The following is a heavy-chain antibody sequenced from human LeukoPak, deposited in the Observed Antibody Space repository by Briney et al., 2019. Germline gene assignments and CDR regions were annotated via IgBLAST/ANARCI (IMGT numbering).Heavy chain of an antibody. Sequence: GGSLRLSCAASGFTSSSYSMNWVRQAPGKGLEWVSYISGGSSVIYYADSLKGRFTISRDNAKNSLTLQMNSLTAEDTAVYFCAREPRGYSGYGYYFDYWGQGTLVTVSS. D-gene: IGHD5-12*01. V-gene: IGHV3-48*01. J-gene: IGHJ4*02. CDR3: AREPRGYSGYGYYFDY. CDR1: GFTSSSYS. CDR2: ISGGSSVI.